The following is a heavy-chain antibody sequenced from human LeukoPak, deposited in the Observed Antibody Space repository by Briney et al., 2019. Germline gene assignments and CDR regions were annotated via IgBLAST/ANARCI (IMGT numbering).Heavy chain of an antibody. Sequence: GASVKVSCKASGYTFTSYGISWVRQAPGQGLEWMGWISAYNGNTNYAQKLQGRVTMTTDTSTSTAYMELRSLRSDDTAVHYCARGSTTLGYCSSTSCMNWFDPWGQGTLVTVSS. J-gene: IGHJ5*02. CDR3: ARGSTTLGYCSSTSCMNWFDP. D-gene: IGHD2-2*01. CDR2: ISAYNGNT. V-gene: IGHV1-18*04. CDR1: GYTFTSYG.